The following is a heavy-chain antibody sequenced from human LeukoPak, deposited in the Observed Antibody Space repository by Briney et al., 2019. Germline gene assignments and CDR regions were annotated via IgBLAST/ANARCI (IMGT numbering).Heavy chain of an antibody. CDR2: IYYSGST. J-gene: IGHJ5*02. V-gene: IGHV4-59*01. CDR3: ARGGYLYETGGPVAPFDP. Sequence: PSETLSLTCTVAGGSISSYYWSWIRQPPGKGLEWIGYIYYSGSTNYNPSLKSRVTISVDTSKNQFSLKLSSVTAADTAVYYCARGGYLYETGGPVAPFDPWGQGTLVTVSS. D-gene: IGHD3-3*01. CDR1: GGSISSYY.